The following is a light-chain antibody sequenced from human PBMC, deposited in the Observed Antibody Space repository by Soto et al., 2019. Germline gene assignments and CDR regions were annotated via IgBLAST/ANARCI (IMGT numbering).Light chain of an antibody. Sequence: IQMTQSTSPLSASVGDRVTITCLASQSISSWLAWYQQKPGKPPKLLIYKASSLESGVPSRFSGSGSGTEFTLTISSLQPDDFATYYCQQYNSYSFGQGTKVDIK. CDR2: KAS. CDR3: QQYNSYS. J-gene: IGKJ1*01. CDR1: QSISSW. V-gene: IGKV1-5*03.